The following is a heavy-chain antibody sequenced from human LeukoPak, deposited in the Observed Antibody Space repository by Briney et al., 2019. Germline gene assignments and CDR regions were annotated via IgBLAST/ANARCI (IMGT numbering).Heavy chain of an antibody. D-gene: IGHD2-15*01. V-gene: IGHV3-69-1*01. Sequence: GGSLRLSCAASGFTFSDYYMNWVRQAPGKGLEWVSSISSSSTIYYADSVKGRFTISRDNAKNSLYLQMNSLRAEDTAVYYCARDGGYCSGGSCYSRAYYYYGMDVWGQGTTVTVSS. CDR1: GFTFSDYY. CDR2: ISSSSTI. CDR3: ARDGGYCSGGSCYSRAYYYYGMDV. J-gene: IGHJ6*02.